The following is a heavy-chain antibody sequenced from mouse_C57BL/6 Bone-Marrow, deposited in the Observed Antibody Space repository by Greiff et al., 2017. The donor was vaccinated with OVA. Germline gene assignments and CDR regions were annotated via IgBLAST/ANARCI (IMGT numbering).Heavy chain of an antibody. Sequence: VHLVESGPGLVAPSQSLSITCTASGFTLTSYAISWVRQPPGKGLEWLGVIWTGGGTNYNSALKSRLSISIDNSKSQVFLKMNSLQTDDTDRYYCARHYDYDNAMDYWGQGTAVTVSS. D-gene: IGHD2-4*01. V-gene: IGHV2-9-1*01. CDR3: ARHYDYDNAMDY. CDR1: GFTLTSYA. CDR2: IWTGGGT. J-gene: IGHJ4*01.